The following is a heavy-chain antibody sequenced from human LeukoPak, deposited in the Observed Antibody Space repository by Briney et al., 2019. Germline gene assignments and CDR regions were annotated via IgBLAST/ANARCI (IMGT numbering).Heavy chain of an antibody. Sequence: PSETLSLTCTVSGASISSYYWTWIRQPPGKGLECIGYFHYSGSTNYNPSLKSRVTISVDTSKKQFSLKLTSVTAADTAVYYCARGLYYGSGSYYYFDYWGQGTLVTVSS. CDR2: FHYSGST. CDR3: ARGLYYGSGSYYYFDY. V-gene: IGHV4-59*08. J-gene: IGHJ4*02. D-gene: IGHD3-10*01. CDR1: GASISSYY.